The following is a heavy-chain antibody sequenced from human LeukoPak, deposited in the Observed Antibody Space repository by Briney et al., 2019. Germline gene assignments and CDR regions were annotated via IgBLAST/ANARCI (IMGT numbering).Heavy chain of an antibody. Sequence: SETLSLTCTVSGGSISSYYWGWIRQPPGKGLEWIGYIYYSGSTNYNPSLKSRVTISVDTSKNQFSLKLSSATAADTAVYYCARGGGEGYNYAWFDPWGQGTLVTVSS. CDR2: IYYSGST. CDR1: GGSISSYY. V-gene: IGHV4-59*01. J-gene: IGHJ5*02. D-gene: IGHD5-24*01. CDR3: ARGGGEGYNYAWFDP.